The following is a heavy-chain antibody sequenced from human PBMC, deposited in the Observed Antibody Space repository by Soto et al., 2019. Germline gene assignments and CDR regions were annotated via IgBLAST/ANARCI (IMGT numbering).Heavy chain of an antibody. V-gene: IGHV3-21*01. CDR2: ISSSSSYI. J-gene: IGHJ3*02. CDR3: ASLWGELPDAFDI. CDR1: GFTFSSYS. Sequence: GGSLRLSCATSGFTFSSYSMNWVRQAPGKGLEWVSSISSSSSYIYYADSVKGRFTISRDNAKNSLYLQMNSLRAEDTAVYYCASLWGELPDAFDIWGQGTMVTVSS. D-gene: IGHD1-26*01.